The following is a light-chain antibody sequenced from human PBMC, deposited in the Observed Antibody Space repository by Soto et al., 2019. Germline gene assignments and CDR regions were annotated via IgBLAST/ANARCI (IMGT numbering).Light chain of an antibody. CDR2: DVS. Sequence: QSALTQPASVSGSPGQSITISCTGTSSDVGGYNYVSWYQQHPGKAPKLMIYDVSNRPSGVSNRFSGSKSGSTASLTISGLQDEDEADYYCSSYTSLSTLVFGTGTKLTVL. J-gene: IGLJ1*01. V-gene: IGLV2-14*01. CDR3: SSYTSLSTLV. CDR1: SSDVGGYNY.